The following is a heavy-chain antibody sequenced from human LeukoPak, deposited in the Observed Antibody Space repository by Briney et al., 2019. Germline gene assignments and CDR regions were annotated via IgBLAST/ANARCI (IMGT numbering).Heavy chain of an antibody. CDR3: ASTQQWLAFDY. CDR1: GGSISSYH. V-gene: IGHV4-59*01. D-gene: IGHD6-19*01. J-gene: IGHJ4*02. CDR2: FYHSGST. Sequence: SETLSLICTVSGGSISSYHWSWNRQPPGKGLEYIGCFYHSGSTNYNPSLKSRVTTSVDTSKNEFSLRLNSVTAADTAVYYCASTQQWLAFDYWGQGILVTVSS.